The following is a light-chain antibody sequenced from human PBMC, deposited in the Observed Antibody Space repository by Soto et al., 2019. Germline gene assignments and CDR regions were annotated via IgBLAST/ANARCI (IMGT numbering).Light chain of an antibody. V-gene: IGKV3-20*01. J-gene: IGKJ1*01. CDR2: GAS. Sequence: EMVLTQSPGTLSFSPGERATLSCRASQSVSSSYLAWYQQKPGQAPRLLIYGASSRATGIPDRFSGSGSGTDFALTISRLEPEDFAVYYCHQYGSSPRTFGQGTKVDIK. CDR3: HQYGSSPRT. CDR1: QSVSSSY.